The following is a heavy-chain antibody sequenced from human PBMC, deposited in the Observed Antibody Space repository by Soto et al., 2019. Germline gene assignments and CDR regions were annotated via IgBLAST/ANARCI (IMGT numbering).Heavy chain of an antibody. J-gene: IGHJ4*02. D-gene: IGHD2-2*01. CDR2: IKEDASEK. V-gene: IGHV3-7*01. Sequence: EVQLVESGGDLVQPGGSLSLSCVASGFTFSNYWMNWVRQAPGMGLEWVAGIKEDASEKNYVDSVKGRLSISRDNAKNQLFIQMNSLRAEDTAVYYGATPIEAPFSNYDYRGQGTLVTVS. CDR1: GFTFSNYW. CDR3: ATPIEAPFSNYDY.